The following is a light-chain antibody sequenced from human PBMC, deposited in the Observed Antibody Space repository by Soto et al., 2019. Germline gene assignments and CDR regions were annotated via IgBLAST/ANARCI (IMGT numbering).Light chain of an antibody. Sequence: DIKMTPSPSALSASVNDRVTITCLASQSINSWLAWYQQKPGKAPKVLIYAASNLESGVPSRFSGSGSRTEFTLAISSLQPDDFATYYCLQYNASPWTVGQGTKVDIK. CDR2: AAS. CDR1: QSINSW. V-gene: IGKV1-5*01. CDR3: LQYNASPWT. J-gene: IGKJ1*01.